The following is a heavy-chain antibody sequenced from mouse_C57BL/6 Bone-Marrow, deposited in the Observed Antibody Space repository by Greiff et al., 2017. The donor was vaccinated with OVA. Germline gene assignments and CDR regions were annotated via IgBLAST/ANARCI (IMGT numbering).Heavy chain of an antibody. CDR3: ARGGNCAWFAY. V-gene: IGHV1-26*01. J-gene: IGHJ3*01. CDR2: INPNNGGT. Sequence: EVQLQQSGPELVKPGASVKISCKASGFTFTDYYMNWVKQSPGKSLEWIGDINPNNGGTSYTQKFKGKGTLTVDKSSITAYMELRSLTSEDSAVYYCARGGNCAWFAYWGQGTLVTVSA. CDR1: GFTFTDYY. D-gene: IGHD2-1*01.